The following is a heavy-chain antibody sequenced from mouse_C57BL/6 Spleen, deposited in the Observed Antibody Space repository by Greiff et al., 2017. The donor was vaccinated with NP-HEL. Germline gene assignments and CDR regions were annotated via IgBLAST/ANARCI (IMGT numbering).Heavy chain of an antibody. Sequence: QVQLQQSGPELVKPGASVKLSCKASGYTFTSYDINWVKQRPGQGLEWIGWIYPRDGSTKYNEKFKGKAILTVDTSSSTAYMELHSLTSEDSAVYFCARGGYYGSSYYFDYWGQGTTLTVSS. J-gene: IGHJ2*01. CDR3: ARGGYYGSSYYFDY. CDR2: IYPRDGST. D-gene: IGHD1-1*01. V-gene: IGHV1-85*01. CDR1: GYTFTSYD.